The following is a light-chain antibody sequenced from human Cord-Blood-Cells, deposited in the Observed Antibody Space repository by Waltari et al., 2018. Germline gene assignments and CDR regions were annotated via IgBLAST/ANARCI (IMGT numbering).Light chain of an antibody. CDR1: SSTIGAGYD. V-gene: IGLV1-40*01. CDR2: GNS. CDR3: QSYDSSHYV. J-gene: IGLJ1*01. Sequence: QSVLTQPPSVSGAQGQRVTISCTGSSSTIGAGYDVHWYQQLPGTAPKLLIYGNSNRPSGVPDRFSGSKSGTSASLAITGLQAEDEADYYCQSYDSSHYVFGTGTKVTVL.